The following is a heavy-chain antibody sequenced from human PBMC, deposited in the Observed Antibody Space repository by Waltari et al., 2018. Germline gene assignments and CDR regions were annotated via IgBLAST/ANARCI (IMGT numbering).Heavy chain of an antibody. CDR2: INHSGTT. D-gene: IGHD3-16*02. J-gene: IGHJ6*02. Sequence: QVQLQQWGAGLLKPSETLSLTCAVYGGSFSGYYWSWIRQPPGKGLEWIGEINHSGTTNYNPSIKSRVTISVDTSKNQFSLKLSSVTAADTAVYYCARAKGGGVIHPNYYYGMDVWGQGTTVTVSS. CDR3: ARAKGGGVIHPNYYYGMDV. CDR1: GGSFSGYY. V-gene: IGHV4-34*01.